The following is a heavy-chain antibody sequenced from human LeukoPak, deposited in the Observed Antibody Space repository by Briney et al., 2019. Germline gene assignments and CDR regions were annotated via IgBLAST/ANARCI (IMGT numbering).Heavy chain of an antibody. V-gene: IGHV4-4*02. CDR2: IYHSGST. J-gene: IGHJ5*02. D-gene: IGHD1-26*01. CDR1: GGSISSSNW. Sequence: SETLSLTCAVSGGSISSSNWWSWVRQPPGKGLEWIGEIYHSGSTNYNPSLKSRVTISVDKSKNQFSLKLSSVAAADTAVYYCARSRAFNSGAFDPWGQGSLVTVSS. CDR3: ARSRAFNSGAFDP.